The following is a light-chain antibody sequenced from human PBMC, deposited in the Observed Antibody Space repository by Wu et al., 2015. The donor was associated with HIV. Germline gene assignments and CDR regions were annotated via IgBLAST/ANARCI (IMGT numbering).Light chain of an antibody. CDR2: GAF. J-gene: IGKJ4*01. V-gene: IGKV1-39*01. CDR3: QQSYITPFT. CDR1: QSINTY. Sequence: DIQMTQSPSSLSASVGDRVNITCRASQSINTYLTWYHQKPGKAPKLLIYGAFHLQSGVPSRFSGGGSGTDFTLTISNLQSEDFAIYYCQQSYITPFTFGGGTKVEIK.